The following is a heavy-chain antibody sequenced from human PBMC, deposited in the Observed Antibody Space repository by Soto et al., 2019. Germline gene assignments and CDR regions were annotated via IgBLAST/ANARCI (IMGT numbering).Heavy chain of an antibody. J-gene: IGHJ5*02. CDR1: GYSISNSRFY. V-gene: IGHV4-39*01. CDR2: IYHTGNA. Sequence: PSETLSLTCRVSGYSISNSRFYWAWIRQPPGEGLEWIGSIYHTGNAYYNPSLKSRVTISVDTSKNQFSLKLTSVTAADAALYYCARDFFDSSDYTTNWFDPWGQGTLVTVSS. CDR3: ARDFFDSSDYTTNWFDP. D-gene: IGHD3-22*01.